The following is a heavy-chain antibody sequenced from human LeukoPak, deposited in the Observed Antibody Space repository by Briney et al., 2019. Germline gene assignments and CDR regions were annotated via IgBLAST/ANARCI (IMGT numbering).Heavy chain of an antibody. Sequence: ASVKISCKVSGYTLTDYYMHWVQQAPGKGLEWMGLVDPEDGETIYAEKFQGRVTITADTSTDTAYMELSSLRSEDTAVYYCAPTPPHMYYDSSGTFDYWGQGTLVTVSS. CDR1: GYTLTDYY. J-gene: IGHJ4*02. V-gene: IGHV1-69-2*01. D-gene: IGHD3-22*01. CDR2: VDPEDGET. CDR3: APTPPHMYYDSSGTFDY.